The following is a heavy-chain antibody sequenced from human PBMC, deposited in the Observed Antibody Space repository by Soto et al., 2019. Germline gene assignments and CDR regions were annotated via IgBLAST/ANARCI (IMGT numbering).Heavy chain of an antibody. CDR2: INHLETT. Sequence: QLQLHMSGSGLVKPSQTLSLTCTVSGASITSGAYSWSWIRQTPGKGLEWIGYINHLETTFYNPSFESRPTLSIDRTKNQFALTLKSMSAADRAVDFCARGGGFDSFDYWGQGILVTVSS. J-gene: IGHJ4*02. V-gene: IGHV4-30-2*01. D-gene: IGHD3-10*01. CDR3: ARGGGFDSFDY. CDR1: GASITSGAYS.